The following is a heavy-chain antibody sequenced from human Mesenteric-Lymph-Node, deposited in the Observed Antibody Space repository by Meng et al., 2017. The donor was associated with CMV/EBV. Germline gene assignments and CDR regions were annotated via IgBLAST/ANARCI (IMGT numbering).Heavy chain of an antibody. CDR1: GASTSSGGYY. CDR3: ARDGGLRTMDV. CDR2: IYYSGDT. J-gene: IGHJ6*02. D-gene: IGHD5-12*01. V-gene: IGHV4-31*02. Sequence: SETLSLTCTVSGASTSSGGYYWSWIRQHPGKGLEWIGYIYYSGDTYYNPSLKSRVTISIDTSKNHFSLKLTSVTAADTAVYYCARDGGLRTMDVWGQGTTVTVSS.